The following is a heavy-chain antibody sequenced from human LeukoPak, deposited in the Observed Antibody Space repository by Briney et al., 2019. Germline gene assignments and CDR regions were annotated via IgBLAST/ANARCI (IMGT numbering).Heavy chain of an antibody. J-gene: IGHJ4*02. Sequence: SQTLSLTCTVSGGSISSGGYYWSWIRQPPGKGLEWIGYIYHSGSTYYNPSLKSRVTISVDASKNQFSLKLSSVTAADTAVYYCARDLSITMIRGVTFYYWGQGALVTVSS. V-gene: IGHV4-30-2*01. CDR1: GGSISSGGYY. CDR3: ARDLSITMIRGVTFYY. CDR2: IYHSGST. D-gene: IGHD3-10*01.